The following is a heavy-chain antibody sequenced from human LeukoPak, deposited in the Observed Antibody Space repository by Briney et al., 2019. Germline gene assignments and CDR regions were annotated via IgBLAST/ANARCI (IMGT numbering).Heavy chain of an antibody. J-gene: IGHJ4*02. D-gene: IGHD5-18*01. CDR2: IWYDGSNK. Sequence: GGSLRLSCAASGMTFSSYGMHWVRQAPGKGLEWVSLIWYDGSNKYYGDSVKGRFTISRDNAKNSLYLQMNSLRAEDTAVYYCARGYSYGSDWGQGTLVTVSS. CDR1: GMTFSSYG. CDR3: ARGYSYGSD. V-gene: IGHV3-33*03.